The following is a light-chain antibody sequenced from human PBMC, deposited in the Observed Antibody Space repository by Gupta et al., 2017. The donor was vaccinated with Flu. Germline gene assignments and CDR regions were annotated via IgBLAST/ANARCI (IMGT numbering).Light chain of an antibody. CDR3: QVWDSIGVHPNWV. Sequence: TARITCGGPSIGGYTVHWYQQKPGQAPVLVVHDDSDRPSGIPERFSGYNSGNTATLTISRVEAGDEADYFCQVWDSIGVHPNWVFGGRTKLTVL. CDR1: SIGGYT. J-gene: IGLJ3*02. V-gene: IGLV3-21*02. CDR2: DDS.